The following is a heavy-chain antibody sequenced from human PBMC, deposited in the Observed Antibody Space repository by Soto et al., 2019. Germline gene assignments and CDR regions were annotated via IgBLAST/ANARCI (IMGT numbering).Heavy chain of an antibody. V-gene: IGHV3-48*03. D-gene: IGHD3-16*01. CDR2: ISGSGTT. J-gene: IGHJ4*02. Sequence: GGSLRLSCVASGYTFNSHEMNWVRQAPGKGLEWISSISGSGTTNYAESVKGRFTISRDNAHKSLFLEMKDLRVEDTAVYYCARGGIHWGQGTLVTVS. CDR1: GYTFNSHE. CDR3: ARGGIH.